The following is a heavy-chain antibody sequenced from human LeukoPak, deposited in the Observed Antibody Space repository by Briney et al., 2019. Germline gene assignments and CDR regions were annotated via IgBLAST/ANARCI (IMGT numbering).Heavy chain of an antibody. Sequence: GGSLRLSCAASGFTFSSYAMSWVRQAPGKGLEWVSAISGSGGGTYYADSVKGRFTISRDNSKNTLYLQMNSLRAEDTAVYYCAKHYDSSGYYYDYWGQGTLVTVSS. CDR3: AKHYDSSGYYYDY. V-gene: IGHV3-23*01. CDR2: ISGSGGGT. CDR1: GFTFSSYA. D-gene: IGHD3-22*01. J-gene: IGHJ4*02.